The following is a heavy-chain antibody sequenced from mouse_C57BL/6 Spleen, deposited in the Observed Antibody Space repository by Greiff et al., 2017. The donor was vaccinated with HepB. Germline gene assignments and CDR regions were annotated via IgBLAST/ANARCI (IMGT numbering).Heavy chain of an antibody. CDR1: GYTFTSYW. J-gene: IGHJ4*01. D-gene: IGHD1-1*01. CDR2: IDPNSGGT. CDR3: AREGKLGSSYRYAMDY. V-gene: IGHV1-72*01. Sequence: QVQLKQPGAELVKPGASVKLSCKASGYTFTSYWMHWVKQRPGRGLEWIGRIDPNSGGTKYNEKFKSKATLTVDKPSSTAYMQLSSLTSEDSAVYYCAREGKLGSSYRYAMDYWGQGTSVTVSS.